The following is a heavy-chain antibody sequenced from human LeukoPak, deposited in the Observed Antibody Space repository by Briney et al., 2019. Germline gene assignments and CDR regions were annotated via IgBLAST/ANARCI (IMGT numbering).Heavy chain of an antibody. CDR2: IKRRRDGGTT. CDR3: TTDTLPNLDDAFNN. D-gene: IGHD4/OR15-4a*01. Sequence: GESLRLSCGASGFTFSDAWMSWVRQAPGRGLEWVARIKRRRDGGTTDYGAPVKGRFTISRDDSKNTVYLQMNSLNTEDTAVYSCTTDTLPNLDDAFNNWGQGTMVTVS. J-gene: IGHJ3*02. CDR1: GFTFSDAW. V-gene: IGHV3-15*01.